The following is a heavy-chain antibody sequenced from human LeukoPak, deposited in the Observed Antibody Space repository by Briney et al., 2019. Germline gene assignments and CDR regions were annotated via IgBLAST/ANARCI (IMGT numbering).Heavy chain of an antibody. J-gene: IGHJ4*02. CDR2: IRYDGSNK. CDR1: GFTLSSYG. D-gene: IGHD6-13*01. CDR3: AKVGIAAAGSPHFDY. V-gene: IGHV3-30*02. Sequence: GGSLRLSCAASGFTLSSYGMHWVRQAPGKGLEWVAFIRYDGSNKYYADSVKGRFTISRDNSKNTLYLQMNSLRAEDTAVYYCAKVGIAAAGSPHFDYWGQGTLVTVSS.